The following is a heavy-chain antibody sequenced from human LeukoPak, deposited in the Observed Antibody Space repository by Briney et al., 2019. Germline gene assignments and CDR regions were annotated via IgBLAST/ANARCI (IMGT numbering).Heavy chain of an antibody. CDR1: GIIFSSYA. CDR2: VSGNGDGT. CDR3: AKDPNGDYVGAFDM. D-gene: IGHD4-17*01. J-gene: IGHJ3*02. V-gene: IGHV3-23*01. Sequence: GGSLRLSCAASGIIFSSYAMTWLRQAPGKGLEWVSSVSGNGDGTQYADSGKGRFTISRDNSKNTLYLQMNSLRAEDTAVYYCAKDPNGDYVGAFDMWGQGTLVTVSP.